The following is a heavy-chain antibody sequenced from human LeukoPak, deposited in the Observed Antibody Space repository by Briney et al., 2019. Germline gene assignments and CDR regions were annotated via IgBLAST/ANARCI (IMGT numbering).Heavy chain of an antibody. V-gene: IGHV4-4*09. CDR3: ARSNWYEYFDN. Sequence: PSETLSLTCTVSGGSIGSYYWSWIRQPPGKGLEWIGYVYTSGSTNYNPSFKSRVTMSADTSKNQFSLRLTSVTAADTALYYCARSNWYEYFDNWGQGTLVTVSS. CDR2: VYTSGST. J-gene: IGHJ4*02. CDR1: GGSIGSYY. D-gene: IGHD1-20*01.